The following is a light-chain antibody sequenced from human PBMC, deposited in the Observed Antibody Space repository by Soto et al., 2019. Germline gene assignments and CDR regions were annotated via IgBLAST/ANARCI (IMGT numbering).Light chain of an antibody. J-gene: IGLJ1*01. CDR1: SSNIGSNY. CDR2: RNN. CDR3: ATWDDYLSAPGV. V-gene: IGLV1-47*01. Sequence: QSVLTQPPSASGTPGQRVTISCSGSSSNIGSNYVYWYQQLPGTAPKLLIYRNNQRPSGVPDRFSGSKSGTSASLAISGLRSEDESVYDWATWDDYLSAPGVFRPGTMVTV.